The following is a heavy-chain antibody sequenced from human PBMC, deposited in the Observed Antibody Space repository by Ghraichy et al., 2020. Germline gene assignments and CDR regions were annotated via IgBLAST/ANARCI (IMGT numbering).Heavy chain of an antibody. Sequence: GGSLRLSCAASGFSFSNYAMSWVRQAPGKGLEWVSTISGSGGSTFYADSVMGRFTVSRDNSKSTLFLEMSVLIAEDTALYYCAKDPHTYYFDSTGYHSRSILDFWGQGTLVSVSS. J-gene: IGHJ4*02. CDR3: AKDPHTYYFDSTGYHSRSILDF. V-gene: IGHV3-23*01. D-gene: IGHD3-22*01. CDR1: GFSFSNYA. CDR2: ISGSGGST.